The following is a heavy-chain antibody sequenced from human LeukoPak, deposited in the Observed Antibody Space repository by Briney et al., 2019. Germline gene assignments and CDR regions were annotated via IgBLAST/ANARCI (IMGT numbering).Heavy chain of an antibody. V-gene: IGHV4-61*02. D-gene: IGHD2-21*01. CDR3: ARDIPGFDY. CDR2: IYTSGST. J-gene: IGHJ4*02. CDR1: GDSISSGSYY. Sequence: SETLSLTCTVSGDSISSGSYYWSWIRQPAGKGLEWIGRIYTSGSTNYNPSLKSRVTISVDTSKNQFSLKLSSVTAADTAVYYCARDIPGFDYWGQGTLVTVSS.